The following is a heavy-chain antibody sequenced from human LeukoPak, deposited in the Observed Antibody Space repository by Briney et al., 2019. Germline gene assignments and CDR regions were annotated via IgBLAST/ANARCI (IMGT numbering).Heavy chain of an antibody. CDR1: GYTFTSHG. CDR3: ARDLPLIAVLDY. Sequence: ASVKVSCKASGYTFTSHGISWVRQAPGQGLEWMGWISASNGNTNYAQKLQGRVTMTTDTSTSTAYMELRSLRSDDTAVYYCARDLPLIAVLDYWGQGTLVTVSS. CDR2: ISASNGNT. J-gene: IGHJ4*02. V-gene: IGHV1-18*01. D-gene: IGHD6-19*01.